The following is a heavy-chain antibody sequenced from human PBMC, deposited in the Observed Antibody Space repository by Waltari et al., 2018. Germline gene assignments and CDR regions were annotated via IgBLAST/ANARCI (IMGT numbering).Heavy chain of an antibody. Sequence: QVQVVESGGGVVQPGRSLRLSCAASGFTFSTYAIHWVRQAPGKGLEWVAVISYDGNNQYYADSVKGRFTISRDNSKNTLSLQMNSLRPEDTAVYYCASGAAGTLDYWGQGTLVTVSS. D-gene: IGHD6-13*01. CDR3: ASGAAGTLDY. CDR2: ISYDGNNQ. J-gene: IGHJ4*02. CDR1: GFTFSTYA. V-gene: IGHV3-30-3*01.